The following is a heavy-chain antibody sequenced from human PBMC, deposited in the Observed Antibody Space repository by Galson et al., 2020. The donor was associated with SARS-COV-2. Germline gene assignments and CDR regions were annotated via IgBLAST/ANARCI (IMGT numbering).Heavy chain of an antibody. CDR3: ARNQVPGDS. V-gene: IGHV4-59*01. J-gene: IGHJ4*02. CDR2: IHYTGAT. D-gene: IGHD2-21*01. Sequence: SETLSLTCTVSGGSLSGYYWSWIRQSPGKGLDWIGSIHYTGATHYNPSLQSRVTISLDTPKNQFSLTLTSVTAADTAVYYCARNQVPGDSWGQGTLVTVSS. CDR1: GGSLSGYY.